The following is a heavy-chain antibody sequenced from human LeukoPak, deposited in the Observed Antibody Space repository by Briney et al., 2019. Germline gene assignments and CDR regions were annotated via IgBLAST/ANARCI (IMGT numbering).Heavy chain of an antibody. J-gene: IGHJ3*02. D-gene: IGHD3-22*01. CDR2: IYYSGST. CDR1: GGSISSYY. CDR3: ARDKDYFDSGGAFDI. Sequence: PSDTLSLTCTVSGGSISSYYWSWIRQPTGKGLECIGYIYYSGSTNYNPSLKSRVTMSVDTSKNQFSLKLSSVTAADTAVYYCARDKDYFDSGGAFDIWGQGTMVTVSS. V-gene: IGHV4-59*01.